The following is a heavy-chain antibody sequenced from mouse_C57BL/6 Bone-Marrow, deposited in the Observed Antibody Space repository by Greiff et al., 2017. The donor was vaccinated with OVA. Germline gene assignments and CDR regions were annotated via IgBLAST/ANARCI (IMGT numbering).Heavy chain of an antibody. J-gene: IGHJ1*03. V-gene: IGHV3-1*01. CDR1: GYSITSGYD. Sequence: EVKLVESGPGMVKPSQSLSLTCTVTGYSITSGYDWHWIRHFPGNKLEWMGYISYSGSTNYNPSLKSRISITHDTSKNHFFLKLNSVTTEDTATYYCARYGSSFWYFDVWGTGTTVTVSS. CDR2: ISYSGST. D-gene: IGHD1-1*01. CDR3: ARYGSSFWYFDV.